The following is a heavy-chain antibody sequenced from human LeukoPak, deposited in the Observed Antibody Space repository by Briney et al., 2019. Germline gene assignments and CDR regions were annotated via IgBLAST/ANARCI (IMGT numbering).Heavy chain of an antibody. CDR1: GGSISSYY. V-gene: IGHV3-23*01. J-gene: IGHJ4*02. CDR2: ISGSGGST. CDR3: AKGDSSGPRFDY. Sequence: ETLSPTCTVSGGSISSYYWSWVRQAPGKGLEWVSAISGSGGSTYYADSAKGRFTISRDNSKNTLYLQMNSLRAEDTAVYYCAKGDSSGPRFDYWGQGTLVTVSS. D-gene: IGHD3-22*01.